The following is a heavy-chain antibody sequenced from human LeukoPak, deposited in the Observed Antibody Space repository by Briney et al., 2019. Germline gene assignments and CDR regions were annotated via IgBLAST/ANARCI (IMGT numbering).Heavy chain of an antibody. CDR3: ARGGRGYNYGLFDY. CDR1: GFPFSTYW. CDR2: IESDESKT. V-gene: IGHV3-74*01. Sequence: GGSLRLSCAASGFPFSTYWMHWVRQAPGKGLEWVSRIESDESKTAYADSVKGRFTISRDNAKNTLSLHMNSLRAEDTAVYCCARGGRGYNYGLFDYCGQGTLVTVSS. J-gene: IGHJ4*02. D-gene: IGHD5-18*01.